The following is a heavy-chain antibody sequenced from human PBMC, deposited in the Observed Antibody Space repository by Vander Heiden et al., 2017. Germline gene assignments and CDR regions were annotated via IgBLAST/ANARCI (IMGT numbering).Heavy chain of an antibody. D-gene: IGHD2-21*02. J-gene: IGHJ3*02. CDR2: IIPIFGTA. V-gene: IGHV1-69*12. CDR1: GATVSSFS. CDR3: ASARRPSCGGDCYSVGAAFDI. Sequence: QVQLVPSRAEVQKPGPSVKVPCDAAGATVSSFSIRWVRQAPGQGLEWMGGIIPIFGTANYAQKFQGRVTITADESTSTAYMELSSLRSADTAVYPCASARRPSCGGDCYSVGAAFDIWGQGTMFTVSS.